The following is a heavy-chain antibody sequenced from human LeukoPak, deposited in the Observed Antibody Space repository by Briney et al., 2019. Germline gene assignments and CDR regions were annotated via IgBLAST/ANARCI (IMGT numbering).Heavy chain of an antibody. J-gene: IGHJ4*02. CDR3: ASLRVARVSGIDY. CDR2: IYYSGST. D-gene: IGHD5-12*01. CDR1: GGSISSSSYY. Sequence: SETLSLTCTVSGGSISSSSYYWGWIRQPPGKGLEWIGSIYYSGSTYYNPSLKSRVTISVDTSKNQFSLKLSSVNAADTAVYYCASLRVARVSGIDYWGQGTLVTVSS. V-gene: IGHV4-39*01.